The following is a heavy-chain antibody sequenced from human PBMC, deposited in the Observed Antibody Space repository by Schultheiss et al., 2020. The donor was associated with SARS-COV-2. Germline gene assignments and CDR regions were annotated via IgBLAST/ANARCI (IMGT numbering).Heavy chain of an antibody. CDR2: ISYDGSNK. CDR3: VRDAFDI. V-gene: IGHV3-30*03. J-gene: IGHJ3*02. CDR1: GFTFSSYG. Sequence: GGSLRLSCAASGFTFSSYGMHWVRQAPGKGLEWVAVISYDGSNKYYADSVKGRFTISRDNAKNSLYLQMNSLRAEDMTVYYCVRDAFDIWGQGTMVTVSS.